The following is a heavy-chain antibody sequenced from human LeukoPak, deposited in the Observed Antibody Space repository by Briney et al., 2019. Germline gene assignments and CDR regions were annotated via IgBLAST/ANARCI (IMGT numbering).Heavy chain of an antibody. D-gene: IGHD6-19*01. Sequence: SETLSLTCTVSGGSISSSSYYWGWIRQPPGKGLEWIGSIYYSGSTYYNPSLKSRVTISVDTSKNQFSLKLSAVTAADTAVYYCARRHSGSGWYLVFNWFDPWGQGTLVTVSS. V-gene: IGHV4-39*01. J-gene: IGHJ5*02. CDR3: ARRHSGSGWYLVFNWFDP. CDR2: IYYSGST. CDR1: GGSISSSSYY.